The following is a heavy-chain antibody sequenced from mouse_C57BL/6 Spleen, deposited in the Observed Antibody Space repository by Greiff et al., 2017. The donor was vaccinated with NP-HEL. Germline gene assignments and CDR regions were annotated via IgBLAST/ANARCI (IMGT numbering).Heavy chain of an antibody. V-gene: IGHV1-82*01. CDR1: GYAFSSSW. J-gene: IGHJ4*01. CDR2: IYPGDGDT. D-gene: IGHD1-1*01. CDR3: ARAVPPYGSSYDYAMDY. Sequence: QVQLKQSGPELVKPGASVKISCKASGYAFSSSWMNWVKQRPGKGLEWIGRIYPGDGDTNYNGKFKGKATLTADKSSSTAYMQLSSLTSEDSAVYFCARAVPPYGSSYDYAMDYWGQGTSVTVSS.